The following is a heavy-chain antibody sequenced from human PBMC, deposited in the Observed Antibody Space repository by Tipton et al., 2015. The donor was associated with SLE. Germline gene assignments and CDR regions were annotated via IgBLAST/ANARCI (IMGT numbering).Heavy chain of an antibody. D-gene: IGHD2-2*01. V-gene: IGHV4-61*02. CDR3: AREGVGYQLFPDYYYYYMDV. J-gene: IGHJ6*03. CDR2: TYTSGST. Sequence: PGLVKPSETLSLTCTVSGGSFTSGTYYWSWIRQPAGKGLEWIGRTYTSGSTNYNPSLKGRVTISVDTSKNQFSLKLSSVTAADTAVYYCAREGVGYQLFPDYYYYYMDVWGKGTTVTVSS. CDR1: GGSFTSGTYY.